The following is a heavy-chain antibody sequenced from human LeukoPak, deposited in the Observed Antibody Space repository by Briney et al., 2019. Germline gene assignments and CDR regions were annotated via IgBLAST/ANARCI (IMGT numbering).Heavy chain of an antibody. CDR2: MNPNSGNT. J-gene: IGHJ4*02. CDR1: GYTFTNYD. V-gene: IGHV1-8*01. D-gene: IGHD5-12*01. Sequence: ASVKVSCKASGYTFTNYDINWVRQATGQGLEWMGWMNPNSGNTGYAQKFQGRVTMTRNTSISTAYMELSSLRSEDTAVHYCAMSRHTGGYSGYDYIDYWGQGTLVTVSS. CDR3: AMSRHTGGYSGYDYIDY.